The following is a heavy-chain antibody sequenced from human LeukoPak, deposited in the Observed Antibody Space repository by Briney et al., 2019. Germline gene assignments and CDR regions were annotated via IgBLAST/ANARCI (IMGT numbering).Heavy chain of an antibody. CDR3: AASTYYYGSGSYPRGHYYYGMDV. J-gene: IGHJ6*02. V-gene: IGHV3-23*01. D-gene: IGHD3-10*01. Sequence: GGSLRLSCAASGFTFSSYAKSWVRQAPGKGLEWVSAISGSGGSTYYADSVKGRFTISRDNSKNTLYLQMNSLRAEDTAVYYCAASTYYYGSGSYPRGHYYYGMDVWGQGTTVTVSS. CDR1: GFTFSSYA. CDR2: ISGSGGST.